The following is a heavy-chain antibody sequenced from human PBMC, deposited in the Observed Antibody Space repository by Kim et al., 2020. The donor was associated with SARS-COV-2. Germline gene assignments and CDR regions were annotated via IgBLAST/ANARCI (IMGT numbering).Heavy chain of an antibody. CDR3: AREARGSGSYDKLGDY. Sequence: SETLSLTCTVSGGSISSSSYYWGWIRQPPGKGLEWIGTIYYTGSTYYNPSLKSRVTMSVDTSKNQFSLKLNSVTAADTAVYYCAREARGSGSYDKLGDYWGQGTLVTVSS. D-gene: IGHD3-10*01. CDR2: IYYTGST. V-gene: IGHV4-39*07. CDR1: GGSISSSSYY. J-gene: IGHJ4*02.